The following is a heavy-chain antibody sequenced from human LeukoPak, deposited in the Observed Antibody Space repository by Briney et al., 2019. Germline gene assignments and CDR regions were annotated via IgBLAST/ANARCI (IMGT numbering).Heavy chain of an antibody. J-gene: IGHJ4*02. Sequence: PGASLRLSCAASGFTFSSYGMHWVRQAPGKGLEWVSVIYSGGSTYYADSVKGRFTISRDNSKNTLYLQMNSLRAEDTAVYYCARDLGSGRDYWGQGTLVTVSS. D-gene: IGHD3-16*01. V-gene: IGHV3-53*01. CDR3: ARDLGSGRDY. CDR2: IYSGGST. CDR1: GFTFSSYG.